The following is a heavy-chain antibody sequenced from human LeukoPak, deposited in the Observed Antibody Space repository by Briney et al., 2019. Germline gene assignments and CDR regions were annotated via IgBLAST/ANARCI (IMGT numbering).Heavy chain of an antibody. J-gene: IGHJ4*02. Sequence: GGSLRLSCAASGFTVSSNYMSWVRQAPGKGLEWVAVISYDGSNKYYADSVKGRFTISRDNSKNTLYLQMNSLRAEDTAVYYCAILEYSSSRFDYWGQGTLVTVSS. CDR3: AILEYSSSRFDY. CDR1: GFTVSSNY. D-gene: IGHD6-6*01. V-gene: IGHV3-30-3*01. CDR2: ISYDGSNK.